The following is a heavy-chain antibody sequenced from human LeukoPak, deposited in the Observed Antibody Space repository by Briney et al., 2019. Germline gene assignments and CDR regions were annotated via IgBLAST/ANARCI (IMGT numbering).Heavy chain of an antibody. J-gene: IGHJ5*02. CDR2: INHSGST. V-gene: IGHV4-38-2*02. Sequence: SETLSLTCTVSGYSISSGYYWSWIRQPPGKGLEWIGEINHSGSTNYNPSLKSRVTISVDTSKNQFSLKLSSVTAADTAMYYCAQRLLLRGWFDPWGQGTLVTVSS. CDR3: AQRLLLRGWFDP. D-gene: IGHD2-21*01. CDR1: GYSISSGYY.